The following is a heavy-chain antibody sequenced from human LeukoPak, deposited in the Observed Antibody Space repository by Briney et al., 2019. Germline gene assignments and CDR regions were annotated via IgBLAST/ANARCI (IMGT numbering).Heavy chain of an antibody. CDR1: GFTFDDYA. D-gene: IGHD3-22*01. V-gene: IGHV3-9*01. CDR2: ISWNSGSI. J-gene: IGHJ4*02. CDR3: AKDVRGGDSRAIEPIDY. Sequence: GRSLRLSCAASGFTFDDYAMHWVRQAPGKGLEWVSGISWNSGSIGYADSVKGRFTISRDNAKNSLYLQMNSLRAEDTAIYYCAKDVRGGDSRAIEPIDYWGQGTLVTVSS.